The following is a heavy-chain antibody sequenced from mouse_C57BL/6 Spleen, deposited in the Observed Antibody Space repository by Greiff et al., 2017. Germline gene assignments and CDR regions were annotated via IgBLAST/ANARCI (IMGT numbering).Heavy chain of an antibody. CDR1: GYTFTSYW. CDR2: IYPGRGST. J-gene: IGHJ2*01. D-gene: IGHD5-1*01. Sequence: QVQLQQPGAELVKPGASVKMSCKASGYTFTSYWITWVKQRPGQGLEWIGDIYPGRGSTNYNEKFKSKATLTVDTSSSTAYMQRSSLTSEDSAVYYCAREYLTGYYFDYWGQGTTLTVSS. CDR3: AREYLTGYYFDY. V-gene: IGHV1-55*01.